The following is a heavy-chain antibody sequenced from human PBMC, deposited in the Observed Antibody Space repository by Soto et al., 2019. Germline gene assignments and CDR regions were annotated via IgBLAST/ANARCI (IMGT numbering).Heavy chain of an antibody. J-gene: IGHJ4*02. Sequence: SETLSLTCTVSGGSISSGGDYWSWIRQHPGKGLEWIGFIHYSGSAYNNPSLQSRVTISLDTSKNQFSLKLSSVTAADTAVYYCARHRSAKAYYFDYWGQGTLVTVSS. V-gene: IGHV4-31*03. CDR2: IHYSGSA. CDR1: GGSISSGGDY. CDR3: ARHRSAKAYYFDY. D-gene: IGHD6-13*01.